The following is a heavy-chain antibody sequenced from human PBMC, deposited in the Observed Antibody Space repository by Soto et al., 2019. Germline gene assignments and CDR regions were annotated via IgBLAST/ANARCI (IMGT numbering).Heavy chain of an antibody. Sequence: PRGSLRLFCAASGFTLSSYTMHWVRQAPGKGLEWVSVMSYGGRSKSYADSVKGRFTISSDDSIKTLYLQLDSLRAEDTALSYCARPYSIVWFYAFDLWRPGPMLTAS. CDR3: ARPYSIVWFYAFDL. CDR2: MSYGGRSK. J-gene: IGHJ3*01. V-gene: IGHV3-30-3*01. CDR1: GFTLSSYT. D-gene: IGHD6-19*01.